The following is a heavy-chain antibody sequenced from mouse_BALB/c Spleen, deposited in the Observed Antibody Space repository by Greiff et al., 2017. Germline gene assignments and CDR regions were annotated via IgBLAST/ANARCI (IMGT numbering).Heavy chain of an antibody. CDR2: IDPSDSET. D-gene: IGHD3-2*02. Sequence: QVQLKQSGPQLVRPGASVKISCKASGYSFTSYWMHWVKQRPGQGLEWIGMIDPSDSETRLNQKFKDKATLTVDKSSSTAYMQLSSPTSEDSAVYYCARKAGYAMDYWGQGTSVTVSS. CDR3: ARKAGYAMDY. J-gene: IGHJ4*01. CDR1: GYSFTSYW. V-gene: IGHV1S126*01.